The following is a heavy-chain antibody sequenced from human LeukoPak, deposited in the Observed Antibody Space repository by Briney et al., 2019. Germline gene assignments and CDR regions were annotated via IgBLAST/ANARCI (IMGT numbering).Heavy chain of an antibody. J-gene: IGHJ4*02. D-gene: IGHD3-10*01. CDR1: GFTFSSYS. V-gene: IGHV3-21*01. Sequence: GGSLRLSCAASGFTFSSYSMSWVRQAPGEGLEWVSSIGSSSGCIYYADSAKGRFTISRDNAKNSLYLQMNSLRAEDTAVYYCARDREARMVRGVNPTDHWGQGTLVTVSS. CDR2: IGSSSGCI. CDR3: ARDREARMVRGVNPTDH.